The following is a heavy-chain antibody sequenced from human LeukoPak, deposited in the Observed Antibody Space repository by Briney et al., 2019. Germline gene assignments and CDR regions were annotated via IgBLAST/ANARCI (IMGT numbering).Heavy chain of an antibody. J-gene: IGHJ2*01. V-gene: IGHV4-59*08. Sequence: SETLSLTCTVSGGSISSYYWSWIRQPPGKGLEWIGYIYYSGSTNYNPSLKSRVTISVDTSKNQFSLKLSSVTAADTAVYYCASPTSKSWYFDLWGRGTLVTVSS. CDR1: GGSISSYY. CDR2: IYYSGST. CDR3: ASPTSKSWYFDL.